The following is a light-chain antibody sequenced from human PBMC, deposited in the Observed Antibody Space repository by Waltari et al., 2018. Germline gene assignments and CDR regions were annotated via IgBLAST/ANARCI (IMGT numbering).Light chain of an antibody. V-gene: IGKV1-39*01. CDR3: HQSYRFPPT. CDR2: AAF. Sequence: DIQMTQYPSSLSASVGDRVSITCRASQSINKYLNWYQQRPGEAPNLLIYAAFNLQSGVPSMFRGSGSGTDFTLTISGLQPEDSATYYCHQSYRFPPTFGPGTKLDIK. J-gene: IGKJ3*01. CDR1: QSINKY.